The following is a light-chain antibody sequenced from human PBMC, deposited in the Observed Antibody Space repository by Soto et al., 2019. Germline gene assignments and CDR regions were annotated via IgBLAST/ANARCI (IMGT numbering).Light chain of an antibody. CDR3: QQRDSWPIT. Sequence: EIVLTQSPSSLSLSTGERATLSCRASQSVDSYLVWYQQKPGQAPRLLIFGASNRATGIPARFSGSGSGTDFTLTINSLEPDDFAVYYCQQRDSWPITFGQGTRLEIK. CDR1: QSVDSY. V-gene: IGKV3-11*01. CDR2: GAS. J-gene: IGKJ5*01.